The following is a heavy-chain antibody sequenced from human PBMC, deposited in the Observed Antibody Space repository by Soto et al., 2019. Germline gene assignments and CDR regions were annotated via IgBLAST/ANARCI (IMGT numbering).Heavy chain of an antibody. J-gene: IGHJ4*02. CDR3: ARTLYSGYDYLDY. CDR2: IIPIFGTA. CDR1: GGTFSSYA. Sequence: SVKVSCKASGGTFSSYAISWVRQAPGQGLEWMGGIIPIFGTANYAQKFQGRVTITADESTSTAYMELSSLRSEDTAVYYCARTLYSGYDYLDYWGQGTLVTVSS. V-gene: IGHV1-69*13. D-gene: IGHD5-12*01.